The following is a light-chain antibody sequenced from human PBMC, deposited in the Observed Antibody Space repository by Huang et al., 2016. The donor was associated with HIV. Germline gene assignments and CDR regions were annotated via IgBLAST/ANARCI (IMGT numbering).Light chain of an antibody. V-gene: IGKV1-33*01. Sequence: DIQMTQSPSSLSASVGDRVTITCQASQDISNYLNWYQQKPGKAPKRLIYDASNLETGVPSRFSGSGSGTDFTFTIRSLQPEDIATYYCQQYDNPLGTFGQGTKLEIK. CDR1: QDISNY. J-gene: IGKJ2*01. CDR2: DAS. CDR3: QQYDNPLGT.